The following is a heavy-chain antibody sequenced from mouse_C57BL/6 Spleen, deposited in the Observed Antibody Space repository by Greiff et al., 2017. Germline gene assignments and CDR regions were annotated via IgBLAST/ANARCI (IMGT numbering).Heavy chain of an antibody. Sequence: VQLQQPGAELVKPGASVKLSCKASGYTFTSYWMHWVKQRPGQGLEWIGEIDPSDSYTNYNQKFKGKATLTVDTSSSTAYMQLSSLTSEDSAVYYCARSTMRPSYAMDDWGQGTSVTVSS. CDR1: GYTFTSYW. J-gene: IGHJ4*01. CDR2: IDPSDSYT. CDR3: ARSTMRPSYAMDD. V-gene: IGHV1-69*02. D-gene: IGHD2-4*01.